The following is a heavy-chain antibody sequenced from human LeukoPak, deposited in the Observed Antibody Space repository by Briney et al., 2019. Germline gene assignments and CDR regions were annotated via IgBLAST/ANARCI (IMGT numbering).Heavy chain of an antibody. Sequence: GGSLRLSCVTSGFTFSSYAVTWVRQAPGKGLEWVAVISYDGSHKYYADSVKGRFSISRDNSKNTLYLQMNSLRADDTAVYYCAKGARGDTVTSIVGLNWFDPWGQGTLVTVSS. CDR2: ISYDGSHK. CDR3: AKGARGDTVTSIVGLNWFDP. D-gene: IGHD4-17*01. V-gene: IGHV3-30*18. J-gene: IGHJ5*02. CDR1: GFTFSSYA.